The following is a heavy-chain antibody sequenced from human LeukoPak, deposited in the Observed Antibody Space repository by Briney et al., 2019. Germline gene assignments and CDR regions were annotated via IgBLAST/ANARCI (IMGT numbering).Heavy chain of an antibody. Sequence: GSLRLSCAASGFTFSSYAMSWVRQAPGKGLVWVSRINSGGSSTTYADSVKGRFTISRDNAKNTLYLQMNSLRAEDTAVYYCARDYGRSRDYGMDVWGQGTTVTVSS. CDR1: GFTFSSYA. V-gene: IGHV3-74*01. J-gene: IGHJ6*02. CDR3: ARDYGRSRDYGMDV. CDR2: INSGGSST. D-gene: IGHD3-10*01.